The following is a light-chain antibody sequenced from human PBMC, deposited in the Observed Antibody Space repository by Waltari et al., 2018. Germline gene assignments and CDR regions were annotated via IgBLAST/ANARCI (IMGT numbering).Light chain of an antibody. Sequence: QSVLTQPPSVSAAPGQRVTISCSGSSSNIGNNYVSWYQQLPGTVPKLLIFDNTQRPARIPDRFSGSKSGTSATLDITVLQTGDEADYYCAIWDSSLSIVIFGGGTKLTVL. CDR1: SSNIGNNY. V-gene: IGLV1-51*01. J-gene: IGLJ2*01. CDR3: AIWDSSLSIVI. CDR2: DNT.